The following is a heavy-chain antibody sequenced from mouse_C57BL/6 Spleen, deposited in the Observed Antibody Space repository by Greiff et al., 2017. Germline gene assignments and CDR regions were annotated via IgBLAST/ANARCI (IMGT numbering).Heavy chain of an antibody. D-gene: IGHD2-14*01. CDR1: GYTFTSYW. CDR2: LHPSDSDT. Sequence: QLQLQQPGAELVKPGASVKVSCKASGYTFTSYWMHWVKQRPGQGLEWIGRLHPSDSDTNYHQQFTGTATLTVDKSSSTAYMQLSSLTSEDSAVYYCAVYFRFDYGGQGTTLTV. CDR3: AVYFRFDY. V-gene: IGHV1-74*01. J-gene: IGHJ2*01.